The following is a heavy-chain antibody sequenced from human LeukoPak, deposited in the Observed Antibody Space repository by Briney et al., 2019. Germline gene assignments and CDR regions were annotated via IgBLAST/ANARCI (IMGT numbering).Heavy chain of an antibody. V-gene: IGHV1-18*01. CDR2: ISAYNGNT. J-gene: IGHJ4*02. CDR3: AREMTAILPGGY. CDR1: GYTFTRYG. Sequence: GASVKASCKASGYTFTRYGISWVRQAPGQGLEWMGWISAYNGNTNYAQNLQGRVTMTTDTPASTAYMELRSLRSDDTAVYYCAREMTAILPGGYWGQGTLVTVSS. D-gene: IGHD5-18*01.